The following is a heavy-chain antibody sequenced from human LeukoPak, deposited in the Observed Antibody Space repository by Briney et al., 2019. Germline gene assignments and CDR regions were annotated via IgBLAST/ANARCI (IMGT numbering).Heavy chain of an antibody. V-gene: IGHV3-30*04. CDR3: ARVGDYSGAFDI. CDR1: GFTFSSYA. CDR2: ISYDGSNK. Sequence: PGGSLRLSCAASGFTFSSYAMHWVRQAPGKGLEWVAVISYDGSNKYYADSVKGRFTISRDNSKNTLYLQMNSLRAEDTAVYYCARVGDYSGAFDIWGQGTMVTVSS. J-gene: IGHJ3*02. D-gene: IGHD3-16*01.